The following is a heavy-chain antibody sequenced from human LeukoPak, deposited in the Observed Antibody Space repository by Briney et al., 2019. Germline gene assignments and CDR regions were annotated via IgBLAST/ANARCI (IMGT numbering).Heavy chain of an antibody. D-gene: IGHD3-22*01. CDR2: IYTSEST. CDR1: GGSISSYS. V-gene: IGHV4-4*07. Sequence: SETLSLTCTVSGGSISSYSWNWIRQPAGKGLEWIGRIYTSESTNYNPSLKSRVTMSVDTSKNQFSLKLSSVTAADTAIYYCARASSGSYYYFDYWGQGTLVTVSS. CDR3: ARASSGSYYYFDY. J-gene: IGHJ4*02.